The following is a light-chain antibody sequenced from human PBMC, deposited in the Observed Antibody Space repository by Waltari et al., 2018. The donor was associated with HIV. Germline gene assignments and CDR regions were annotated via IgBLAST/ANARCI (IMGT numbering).Light chain of an antibody. Sequence: EIVMMQSTATLSVSPGDRATLSCRASQFVSSNLVWYQQKPGQAPRLLIYGASTRAPGIPDRFSGSGSGTEFTLSISSLQSEDFAVYHCQQYISWPLTFGQGTRLEIK. J-gene: IGKJ5*01. V-gene: IGKV3D-15*01. CDR3: QQYISWPLT. CDR1: QFVSSN. CDR2: GAS.